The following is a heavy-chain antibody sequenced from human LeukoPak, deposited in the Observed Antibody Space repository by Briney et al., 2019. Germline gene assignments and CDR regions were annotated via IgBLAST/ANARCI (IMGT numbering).Heavy chain of an antibody. Sequence: GGSLRLSCAASGFTFSSYAMHWARQAPGKGLEWVAVISHDGNNKYNADSVKGRFTISRDNSKNTLYLQTNSLRAEDTAVYYCAREGVYSNGPFDYWGQGTRVTVSS. CDR3: AREGVYSNGPFDY. J-gene: IGHJ4*02. D-gene: IGHD5-18*01. V-gene: IGHV3-30-3*01. CDR2: ISHDGNNK. CDR1: GFTFSSYA.